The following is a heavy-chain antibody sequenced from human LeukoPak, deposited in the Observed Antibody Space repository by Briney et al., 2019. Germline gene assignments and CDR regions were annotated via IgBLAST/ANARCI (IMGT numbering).Heavy chain of an antibody. CDR2: IYSGGST. Sequence: GGTLRLSCAASGFTFSSYGMSWVRQAPGKGLEWVSVIYSGGSTYYADSVKGRFTISRDNSKNTLYLQMNSLRAEDTAVYYCARQTKGMGYWGQGTLVTVSS. CDR3: ARQTKGMGY. CDR1: GFTFSSYG. D-gene: IGHD2-8*01. V-gene: IGHV3-66*04. J-gene: IGHJ4*02.